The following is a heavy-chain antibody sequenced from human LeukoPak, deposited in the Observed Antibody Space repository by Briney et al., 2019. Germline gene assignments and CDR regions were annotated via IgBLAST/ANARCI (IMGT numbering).Heavy chain of an antibody. CDR1: GGSISSYH. Sequence: SETLSLTCTVSGGSISSYHWSWIRQPPGKGLEWIGYIYYSGSTNYNPSLKSRVTISVDTSKNQFSLKLSSVTAADTAVYYCARYSSSSDFDYWGQGTLVTVSS. D-gene: IGHD6-6*01. CDR2: IYYSGST. CDR3: ARYSSSSDFDY. V-gene: IGHV4-59*01. J-gene: IGHJ4*02.